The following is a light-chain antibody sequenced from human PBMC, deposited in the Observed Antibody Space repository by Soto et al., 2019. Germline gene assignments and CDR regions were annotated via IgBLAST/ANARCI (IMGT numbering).Light chain of an antibody. CDR2: KVS. V-gene: IGKV2-30*01. CDR1: QGLVYSDGNTY. J-gene: IGKJ5*01. Sequence: DFVMTQSPLSLSVTLGQPSSISCRSSQGLVYSDGNTYLNWFQQRPGQSPRRLIYKVSDRDSGVPERFSGSGSGTDFALKISRVEAEDVAVYYCMQGTHWPTTFGQGTRLEIK. CDR3: MQGTHWPTT.